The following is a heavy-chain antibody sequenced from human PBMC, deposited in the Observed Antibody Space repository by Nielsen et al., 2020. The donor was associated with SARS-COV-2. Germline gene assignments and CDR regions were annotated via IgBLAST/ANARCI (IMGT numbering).Heavy chain of an antibody. CDR2: IYHTGST. D-gene: IGHD1-14*01. V-gene: IGHV4-31*03. Sequence: SETLSLTCTVSGGSIKTASYYWSWIRQHPEWGLEWVGYIYHTGSTYYNAALESRVTISAGMSKNQFSLELTSLTAADTAVYYCARGIRPRHVFDIWGQGTMVTVSS. J-gene: IGHJ3*02. CDR1: GGSIKTASYY. CDR3: ARGIRPRHVFDI.